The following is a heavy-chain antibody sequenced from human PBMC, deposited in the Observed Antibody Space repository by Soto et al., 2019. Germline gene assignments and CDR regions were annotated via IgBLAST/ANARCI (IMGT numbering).Heavy chain of an antibody. CDR1: GGSISSYY. Sequence: SETLSLTCPVSGGSISSYYWSWIRQPPGKGLEWIGYIYYSGSTNYNPSLKSRVTISVDTSKNQFSLKLSSVTAADTAVYYCARTQPRLHYFDYWGQGSLVTVSS. CDR3: ARTQPRLHYFDY. CDR2: IYYSGST. D-gene: IGHD2-2*01. V-gene: IGHV4-59*01. J-gene: IGHJ4*02.